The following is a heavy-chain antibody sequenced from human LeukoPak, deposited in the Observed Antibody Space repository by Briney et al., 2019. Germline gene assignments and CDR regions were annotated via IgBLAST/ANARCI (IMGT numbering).Heavy chain of an antibody. J-gene: IGHJ4*02. CDR3: ARSRPHYDILTGYLYYFDY. CDR1: GFTFSSYE. Sequence: SGGSLRLSCAASGFTFSSYEMNWVRQAPGKGLEWVSYISSSGSTIYYADSVKGRFTISRDNAKNSLYLQMNSLRAEDTAVYYCARSRPHYDILTGYLYYFDYWGQGTLVTVSS. CDR2: ISSSGSTI. D-gene: IGHD3-9*01. V-gene: IGHV3-48*03.